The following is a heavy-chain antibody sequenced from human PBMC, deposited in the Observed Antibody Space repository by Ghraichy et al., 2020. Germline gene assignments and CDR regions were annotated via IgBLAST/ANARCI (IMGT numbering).Heavy chain of an antibody. CDR1: GFTFSSYA. CDR2: ISGSGGST. V-gene: IGHV3-23*01. D-gene: IGHD4-17*01. CDR3: AKDPRDYAFY. J-gene: IGHJ4*02. Sequence: GTLNISCAATGFTFSSYAMSWVRQAPGKGLEWVSGISGSGGSTYYADSVKGRFTISRDNSKNTLYLQVNSLRAEDTAVYYCAKDPRDYAFYWGQGTLVTVSS.